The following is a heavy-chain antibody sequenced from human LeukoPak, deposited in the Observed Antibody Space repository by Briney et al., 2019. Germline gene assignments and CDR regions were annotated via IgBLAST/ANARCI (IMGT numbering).Heavy chain of an antibody. CDR1: EFTFSIYA. V-gene: IGHV3-23*01. CDR2: ITSRGEGT. J-gene: IGHJ4*02. D-gene: IGHD3-22*01. Sequence: GGSLRLSCAASEFTFSIYAMSWVRQAPGTGLEWVSSITSRGEGTWYAGSVKGRFTISRDNSKNTLYLQMNSLRAEDTAVYYCTRDRPNYYGSDGHYYRRNGDYWGQGTLVTVSS. CDR3: TRDRPNYYGSDGHYYRRNGDY.